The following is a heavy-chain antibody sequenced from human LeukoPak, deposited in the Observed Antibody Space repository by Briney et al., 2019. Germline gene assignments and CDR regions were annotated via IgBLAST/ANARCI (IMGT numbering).Heavy chain of an antibody. CDR2: FDPEDGET. Sequence: ASVKVSCKVSGYTLTELSMHWVRQAPGKGLEWMGGFDPEDGETIYAQKFQGRVTMTEDTSTDTAYMGLSSLRSEDTAVYYCATEEAHYDYVWGSYRYWGQGTLVTVSS. CDR1: GYTLTELS. V-gene: IGHV1-24*01. CDR3: ATEEAHYDYVWGSYRY. J-gene: IGHJ4*02. D-gene: IGHD3-16*02.